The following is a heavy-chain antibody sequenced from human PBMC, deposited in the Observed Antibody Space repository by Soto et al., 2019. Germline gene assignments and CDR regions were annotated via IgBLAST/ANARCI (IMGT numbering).Heavy chain of an antibody. CDR1: GYTFTTYA. Sequence: ASVKVTWEASGYTFTTYALHWVRQAPGQRPEWMGWINPASGHTKYSKKFQDRVTITRDTSASTGYMEMSSLRSEDTAVYYCARDEGGSCPRTTTNLRDYCGQGTLVTVSA. J-gene: IGHJ4*01. CDR3: ARDEGGSCPRTTTNLRDY. CDR2: INPASGHT. D-gene: IGHD1-26*01. V-gene: IGHV1-3*01.